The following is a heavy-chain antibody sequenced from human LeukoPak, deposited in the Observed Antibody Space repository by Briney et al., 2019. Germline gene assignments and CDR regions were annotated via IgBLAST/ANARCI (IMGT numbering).Heavy chain of an antibody. Sequence: GGSLRLSCAASGFTFSSYSMNWVRQAPGKGLEWVSYISSSSSTIYYADSVKGRFTISRDNAKNSLYLQMNSLRAEDTAVYFCAKDPNGDYIGTFDIWGQGTMVTVSS. D-gene: IGHD4-17*01. V-gene: IGHV3-48*04. J-gene: IGHJ3*02. CDR1: GFTFSSYS. CDR3: AKDPNGDYIGTFDI. CDR2: ISSSSSTI.